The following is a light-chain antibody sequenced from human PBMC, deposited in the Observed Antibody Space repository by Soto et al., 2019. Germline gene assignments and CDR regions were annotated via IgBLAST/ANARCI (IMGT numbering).Light chain of an antibody. J-gene: IGKJ3*01. CDR3: QHYGSLFT. CDR2: RTS. CDR1: QNIDNSY. Sequence: EMVLTQSPGTLSLSPGERAALSCTASQNIDNSYLGWYQQKPGQAPRLLIYRTSIRATGIPDRFSGSGSGTDFTLTINRLEPEYFAVYYCQHYGSLFTFGPGTKVDIK. V-gene: IGKV3-20*01.